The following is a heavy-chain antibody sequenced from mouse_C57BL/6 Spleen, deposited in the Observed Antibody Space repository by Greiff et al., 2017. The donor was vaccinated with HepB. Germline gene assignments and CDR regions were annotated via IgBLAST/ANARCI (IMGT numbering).Heavy chain of an antibody. CDR3: ARDRDSSGYVPFDY. CDR1: GFIFSSYA. V-gene: IGHV5-4*01. CDR2: ISDGGSYT. D-gene: IGHD3-2*02. J-gene: IGHJ2*01. Sequence: EVHLVESGGGLVKPGGSLKLSCAASGFIFSSYAMSWVRQTPEKRLEWVATISDGGSYTYYPDNVKGRFTISRDNAKNNLYLQMSQLKSEDTAMYYCARDRDSSGYVPFDYWGQGTTLTVSS.